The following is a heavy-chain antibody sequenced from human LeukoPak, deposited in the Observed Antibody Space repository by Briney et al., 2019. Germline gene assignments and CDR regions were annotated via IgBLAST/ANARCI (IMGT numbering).Heavy chain of an antibody. CDR1: GGSISSSSYY. V-gene: IGHV4-31*03. J-gene: IGHJ4*02. Sequence: SETLSLTCTVSGGSISSSSYYWGWIRQHPGKGLEWIGYIYYSGSTYYNPSLKSRVTISVDTSKNQFSLKLSSVTAADTAVYYCARGVIMSDFDYWGQGTLVTVSS. CDR3: ARGVIMSDFDY. CDR2: IYYSGST. D-gene: IGHD3-3*01.